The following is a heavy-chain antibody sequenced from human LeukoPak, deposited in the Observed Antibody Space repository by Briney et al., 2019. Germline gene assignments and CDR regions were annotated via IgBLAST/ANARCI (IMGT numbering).Heavy chain of an antibody. V-gene: IGHV3-21*06. Sequence: PGGSLRLSCAASGFTFRSYSMNWVRQAPGKGPEWVSSISSGSSYIYYADSVKGRFTISRDNAKNSLYLQINSLRAEDTAVYYCARDLTVTRLGVIDYWGQGTLVTVSS. CDR1: GFTFRSYS. D-gene: IGHD4-17*01. J-gene: IGHJ4*02. CDR2: ISSGSSYI. CDR3: ARDLTVTRLGVIDY.